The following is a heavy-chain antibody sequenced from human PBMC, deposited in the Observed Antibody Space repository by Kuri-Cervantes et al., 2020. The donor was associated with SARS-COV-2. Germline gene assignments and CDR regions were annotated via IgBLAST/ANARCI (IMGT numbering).Heavy chain of an antibody. J-gene: IGHJ6*03. CDR3: AREAVAGPTHYYYYYMDV. D-gene: IGHD6-19*01. V-gene: IGHV3-30-3*01. CDR2: ISYDGSNK. Sequence: GGSLRLCCAACGFTFSSYDMHWVRQATGKGLEWVAVISYDGSNKYYADSVKGRFTISRDNAKNSLYLQMNSLRAEDTAVYYCAREAVAGPTHYYYYYMDVWGKGTTVTVSS. CDR1: GFTFSSYD.